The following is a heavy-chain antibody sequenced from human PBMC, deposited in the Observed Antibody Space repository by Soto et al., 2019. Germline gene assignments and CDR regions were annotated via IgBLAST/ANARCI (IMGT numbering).Heavy chain of an antibody. CDR2: IYYSGST. CDR3: ARENFEYSSSQRENWFDP. J-gene: IGHJ5*02. CDR1: GGSVSSGSYY. V-gene: IGHV4-61*01. Sequence: SETLSLTCTVSGGSVSSGSYYWSWIRQPPGKGLEWIGYIYYSGSTNYNPSLKSRVTISVDTSKNQFSLKLSSVTAADTAVYYCARENFEYSSSQRENWFDPWGQGTLVTVSS. D-gene: IGHD6-6*01.